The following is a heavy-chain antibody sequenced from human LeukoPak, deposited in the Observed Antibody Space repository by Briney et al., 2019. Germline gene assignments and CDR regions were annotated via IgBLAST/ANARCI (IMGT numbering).Heavy chain of an antibody. CDR1: GYTFTSYY. Sequence: ASVKVSCKASGYTFTSYYMHWVRQAPGQGLEWMGIINPSGGSTSYAQKFQGRVTMTRDTSTSTVYMELSSLRSEDTAVYYCAREGTEMATIRAFDIWGQGTMVTVSS. V-gene: IGHV1-46*01. J-gene: IGHJ3*02. CDR3: AREGTEMATIRAFDI. CDR2: INPSGGST. D-gene: IGHD5-24*01.